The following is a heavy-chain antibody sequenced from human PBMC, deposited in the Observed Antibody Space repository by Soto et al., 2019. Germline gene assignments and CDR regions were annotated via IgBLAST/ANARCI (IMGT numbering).Heavy chain of an antibody. CDR1: GFTFSSYG. D-gene: IGHD3-22*01. CDR3: AKHHYYDSGRYIDY. Sequence: QVQLVESGGGVVQPGRSLRLSCAASGFTFSSYGMHWVRQTPGKGLEWVADLSYDGSNKNYADSVKGRFTMSRDNSKNTLYLEMNSLRAEDTALYYCAKHHYYDSGRYIDYWGQGTIGTVSS. V-gene: IGHV3-30*18. J-gene: IGHJ4*02. CDR2: LSYDGSNK.